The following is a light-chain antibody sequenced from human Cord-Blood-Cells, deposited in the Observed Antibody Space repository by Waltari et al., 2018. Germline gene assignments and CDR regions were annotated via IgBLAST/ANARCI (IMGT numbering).Light chain of an antibody. V-gene: IGKV1-39*01. J-gene: IGKJ2*03. CDR3: QQSYSTPYS. CDR2: AAS. Sequence: LQMTQPPSSVHASVGDRVTITCRASQSISSYLNWYKQKPGKAPKLLIYAASSLQSGVPSRFSGSGSGTDFTLTISSLQPEDFATYYWQQSYSTPYSFGQGTKLEIK. CDR1: QSISSY.